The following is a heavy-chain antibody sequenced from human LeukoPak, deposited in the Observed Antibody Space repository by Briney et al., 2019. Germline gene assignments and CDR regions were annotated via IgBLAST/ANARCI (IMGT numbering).Heavy chain of an antibody. CDR3: ARGRATGRSGGDY. J-gene: IGHJ4*02. CDR1: GFTFSSCS. V-gene: IGHV3-48*02. Sequence: PGGSLRLSCAASGFTFSSCSMNWVRQAPGKGLEWVSYISSGSSSIYYADSVKGRFTISRGNTENSLYLQMNSLRDEDTAVYYCARGRATGRSGGDYWGQGTLVTVSS. CDR2: ISSGSSSI. D-gene: IGHD3-9*01.